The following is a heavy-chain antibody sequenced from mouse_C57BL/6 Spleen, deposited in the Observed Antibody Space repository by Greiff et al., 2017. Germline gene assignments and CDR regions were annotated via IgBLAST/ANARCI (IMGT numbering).Heavy chain of an antibody. V-gene: IGHV1-7*01. CDR2: ITPSSGYT. D-gene: IGHD1-1*01. CDR1: GYTFTSYW. Sequence: QVQLQQSGAELAKPGASVKLSCKASGYTFTSYWMHWVKQRPGQGLEWIGYITPSSGYTKYNQKFKDKATLTADKSASTAYMQLSSLTYEDSAGYYCARVGYYGSSSPTGWLYFDVWGTGTTVTVSS. CDR3: ARVGYYGSSSPTGWLYFDV. J-gene: IGHJ1*03.